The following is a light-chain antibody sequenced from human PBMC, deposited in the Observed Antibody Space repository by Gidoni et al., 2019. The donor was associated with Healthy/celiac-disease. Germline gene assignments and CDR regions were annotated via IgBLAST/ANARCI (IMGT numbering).Light chain of an antibody. CDR1: QSVLYSSKHKNY. V-gene: IGKV4-1*01. J-gene: IGKJ5*01. CDR2: WAS. CDR3: QQYYSTPLT. Sequence: IVMTQSPYSLAVSLGERATINCKSSQSVLYSSKHKNYLAWYQQKPGQPPKLLIYWASTRESGVPDRFSGSGSGTDFTLTISSLQAEDVAVYYCQQYYSTPLTCXXXTRLEIK.